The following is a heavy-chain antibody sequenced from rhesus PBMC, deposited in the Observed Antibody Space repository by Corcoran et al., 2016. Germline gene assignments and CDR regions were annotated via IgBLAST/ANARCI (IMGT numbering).Heavy chain of an antibody. J-gene: IGHJ4*01. CDR1: GYSISGYY. Sequence: QVQLQESGPGLVKPSETLSLTCAVSGYSISGYYWSWIRRAPGKGLEWIGYITYSGTTSYNPSLKSRGTISRDTSKNQFSLKLSSVTAADTAVYYCARDITVAGGFDYWGQGVLVTVSS. D-gene: IGHD4-29*01. CDR3: ARDITVAGGFDY. V-gene: IGHV4-122*02. CDR2: ITYSGTT.